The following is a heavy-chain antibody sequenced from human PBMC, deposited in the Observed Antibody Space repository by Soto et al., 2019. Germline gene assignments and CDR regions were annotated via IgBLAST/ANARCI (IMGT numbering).Heavy chain of an antibody. CDR3: AREGPSSSSSWYPY. CDR2: IKSDGSTT. J-gene: IGHJ4*02. CDR1: GFTFGSYW. V-gene: IGHV3-74*01. Sequence: GGSLRLSCAASGFTFGSYWMHWVRQAPGKGLVWVSRIKSDGSTTNYAGSVKGRFTISRDNVKNTLYLQLNSLRAEDTAVYYCAREGPSSSSSWYPYWGQGTLVTVSS. D-gene: IGHD6-13*01.